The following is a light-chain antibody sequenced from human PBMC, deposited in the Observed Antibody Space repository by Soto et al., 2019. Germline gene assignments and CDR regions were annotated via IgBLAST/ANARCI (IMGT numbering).Light chain of an antibody. V-gene: IGKV1-39*01. CDR2: SAS. Sequence: DIQMTQSPSSLSASVGDRVTITCRASPSINGYLNWYQQKPWKAPKLLIYSASSLQSGVTSRVSGGGSGTDFTCIISGLQPEDFATYYCQPSYSSPYPVGQGTKLESK. CDR1: PSINGY. CDR3: QPSYSSPYP. J-gene: IGKJ2*01.